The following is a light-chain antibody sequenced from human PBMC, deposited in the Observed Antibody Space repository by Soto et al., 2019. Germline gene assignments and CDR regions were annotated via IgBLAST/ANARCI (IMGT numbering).Light chain of an antibody. CDR3: QSYDTTLSGLV. V-gene: IGLV1-40*01. CDR1: ASNLGAKYA. Sequence: QPVLTQPPSVSGAPGQRVTISCTGSASNLGAKYAVHWYQHLPGTAPKLLIYDNIHRPSGVPDRFSGSKSDTSASLAITGLQAEDEADYYCQSYDTTLSGLVFGGGTKVTV. J-gene: IGLJ3*02. CDR2: DNI.